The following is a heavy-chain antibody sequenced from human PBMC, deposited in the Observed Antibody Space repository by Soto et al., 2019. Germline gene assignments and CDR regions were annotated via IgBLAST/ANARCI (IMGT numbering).Heavy chain of an antibody. CDR2: IIPILGIA. V-gene: IGHV1-69*02. CDR1: GGTFSSYT. Sequence: QVQLVQSGAEVKKPGSSVKVSCKASGGTFSSYTISWVRQAPGQGLEWMGRIIPILGIANYAQKFQGRVTITADKSTSTAYMERSSLRSEDTAVYYCAMYYYGSGSYRFDYWGQGTLVTVSS. D-gene: IGHD3-10*01. CDR3: AMYYYGSGSYRFDY. J-gene: IGHJ4*02.